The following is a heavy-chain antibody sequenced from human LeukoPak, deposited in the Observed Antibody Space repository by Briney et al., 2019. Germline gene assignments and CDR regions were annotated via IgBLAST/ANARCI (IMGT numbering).Heavy chain of an antibody. V-gene: IGHV3-7*01. CDR1: GFTFSSYW. D-gene: IGHD3-22*01. J-gene: IGHJ4*02. CDR3: ARAWGSSGAHFDY. Sequence: GGSLRLSCAASGFTFSSYWMSWVRQAPGKGLEWVADIKQDGSEKYYVDSVKGRFTISRGNAKNSLYLQMNSLRVEDTAVYYCARAWGSSGAHFDYWGQGTLVTVSS. CDR2: IKQDGSEK.